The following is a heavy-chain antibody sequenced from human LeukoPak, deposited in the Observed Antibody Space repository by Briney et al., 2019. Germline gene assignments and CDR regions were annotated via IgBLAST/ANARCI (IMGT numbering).Heavy chain of an antibody. D-gene: IGHD3-22*01. V-gene: IGHV3-48*03. CDR3: ARETYSYDSSGNSPFDY. J-gene: IGHJ4*02. Sequence: GGSLRLSCAASGFTFNNYELNWVRQAPGKGLEWVSVISGSGGNIYYADSVKGRFIISRDNSKNSLYLQMNSLRAEDTAVYYCARETYSYDSSGNSPFDYWGQGTLVTVSS. CDR1: GFTFNNYE. CDR2: ISGSGGNI.